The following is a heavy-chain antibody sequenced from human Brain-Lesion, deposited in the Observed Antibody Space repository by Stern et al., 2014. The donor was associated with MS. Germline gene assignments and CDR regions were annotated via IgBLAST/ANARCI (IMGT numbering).Heavy chain of an antibody. CDR1: GFPFSNYA. CDR3: AKTIVGES. Sequence: EVQLVESGGGLVQPGGSLRLSCVGPGFPFSNYAMTWVRQAPGKGLEWVSAISGSGSSTYYTDSVRGRFSISRDNSKSTVFLQMNSLRADDTATYFCAKTIVGESWGQGALVTVSS. V-gene: IGHV3-23*04. CDR2: ISGSGSST. J-gene: IGHJ5*02. D-gene: IGHD1-26*01.